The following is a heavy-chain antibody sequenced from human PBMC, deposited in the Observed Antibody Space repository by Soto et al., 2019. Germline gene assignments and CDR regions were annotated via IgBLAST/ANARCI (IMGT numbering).Heavy chain of an antibody. CDR3: ARGRSRTYYYMDV. Sequence: ASVKVSCKASGGTFSSYTISWVRQAPGQGLEWMGRIIPILGIANYAQKFQGRVTITADKSTSTAYMELSSLRSEDTAVYYCARGRSRTYYYMDVWGKGTTVTVSS. CDR1: GGTFSSYT. CDR2: IIPILGIA. V-gene: IGHV1-69*02. D-gene: IGHD4-17*01. J-gene: IGHJ6*03.